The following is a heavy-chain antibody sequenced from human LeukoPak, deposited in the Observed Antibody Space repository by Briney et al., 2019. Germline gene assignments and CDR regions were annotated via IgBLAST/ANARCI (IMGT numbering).Heavy chain of an antibody. J-gene: IGHJ4*02. Sequence: PGGSLSLSCAASGFTFSSYGMHWVRQAPGKGLEWVAVISFDGSYKYYADSVKGRFTISRDNSKNTLYLQMNSLRAEDTAVYYCAKDRVTAAGYYFDYWGQGTLVTVSS. CDR2: ISFDGSYK. CDR3: AKDRVTAAGYYFDY. CDR1: GFTFSSYG. V-gene: IGHV3-30*18. D-gene: IGHD6-13*01.